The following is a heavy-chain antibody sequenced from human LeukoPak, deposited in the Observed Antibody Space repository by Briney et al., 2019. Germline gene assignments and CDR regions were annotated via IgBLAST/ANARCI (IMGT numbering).Heavy chain of an antibody. Sequence: GEALKISCKGSGYSFTSYWIGWVRQMPGKGLEWMGIIYPGYSDTRYSPSFQGQVTISADKSISTAYLQWSSLKASDTAMYYCARHTYDFWSGYYYYYMDVWGKGTTVTVSS. V-gene: IGHV5-51*01. CDR3: ARHTYDFWSGYYYYYMDV. CDR1: GYSFTSYW. J-gene: IGHJ6*03. CDR2: IYPGYSDT. D-gene: IGHD3-3*01.